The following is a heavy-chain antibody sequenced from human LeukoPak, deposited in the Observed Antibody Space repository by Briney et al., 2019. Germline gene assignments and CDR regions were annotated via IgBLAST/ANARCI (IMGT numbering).Heavy chain of an antibody. D-gene: IGHD2-2*01. Sequence: PGGSLRLSCAASGFTFSSYWMHWVRQAPGKGLIWVSRINSDGSITIYVDSVKGRFTISRDNAKNTLYLEMNSLRAEDTAVYFCARDWRYCTSSSCPQPFDYWGQGTLVTVSS. CDR1: GFTFSSYW. J-gene: IGHJ4*02. CDR3: ARDWRYCTSSSCPQPFDY. CDR2: INSDGSIT. V-gene: IGHV3-74*01.